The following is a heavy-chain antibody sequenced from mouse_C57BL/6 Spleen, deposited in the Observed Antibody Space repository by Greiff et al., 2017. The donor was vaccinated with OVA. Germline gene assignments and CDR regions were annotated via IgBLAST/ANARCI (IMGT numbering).Heavy chain of an antibody. Sequence: QVQLQQSGAELVRPGTSVKVSCTASGYAFTNYLIEWVKQRPGQGLEWIGVINPGSGGINYNETFKGKTTLSADNTSSTPYMQLSSLTSEDSAVCSSARSYYYGSSDDWDRGKGTTLTVSS. CDR1: GYAFTNYL. CDR2: INPGSGGI. J-gene: IGHJ2*01. V-gene: IGHV1-54*01. CDR3: ARSYYYGSSDDWD. D-gene: IGHD1-1*01.